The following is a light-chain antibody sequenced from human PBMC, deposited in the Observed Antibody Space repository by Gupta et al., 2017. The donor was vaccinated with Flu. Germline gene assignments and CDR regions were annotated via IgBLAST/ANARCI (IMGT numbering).Light chain of an antibody. CDR3: SSYTSSSTLV. J-gene: IGLJ3*02. Sequence: QYAMTQPASVSGSPGQSITISCTGTSSNVGGYNYVSWYQQHPGKAPKLMIYEVSNRLPGVSNRFSGSKSGNTASLTISGLQAEDEADYYCSSYTSSSTLVFGGGTKLTVL. CDR2: EVS. CDR1: SSNVGGYNY. V-gene: IGLV2-14*01.